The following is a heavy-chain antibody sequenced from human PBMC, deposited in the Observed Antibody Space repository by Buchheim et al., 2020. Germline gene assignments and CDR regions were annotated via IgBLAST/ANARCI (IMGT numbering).Heavy chain of an antibody. J-gene: IGHJ4*02. CDR3: ARGGSYYDSSGYSPGFDY. Sequence: QVQLQQWGAGLLKPSETLSLTCAVYGGSFSGYYWSWIRQPPGKGLEWIGEINHSGSTNYNPSLKSRVTISVDTSTHPFSLTLSSVTAADTAVYYCARGGSYYDSSGYSPGFDYWGQGTL. CDR2: INHSGST. V-gene: IGHV4-34*01. CDR1: GGSFSGYY. D-gene: IGHD3-22*01.